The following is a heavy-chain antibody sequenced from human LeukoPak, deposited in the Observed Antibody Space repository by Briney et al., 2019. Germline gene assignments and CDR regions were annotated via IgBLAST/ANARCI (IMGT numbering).Heavy chain of an antibody. CDR3: ARGKPSLRFLEWLVDDAFDI. V-gene: IGHV1-46*01. CDR1: GYTFTNYA. CDR2: INPSGGST. Sequence: ASVSVSCKASGYTFTNYAMNWVRQAPGQGLEWMGVINPSGGSTNYAQTFQGRVTMTRDMSTSTVYMELSSLRSEDTAVYYCARGKPSLRFLEWLVDDAFDIWGQGTIVTVSS. J-gene: IGHJ3*02. D-gene: IGHD3-3*01.